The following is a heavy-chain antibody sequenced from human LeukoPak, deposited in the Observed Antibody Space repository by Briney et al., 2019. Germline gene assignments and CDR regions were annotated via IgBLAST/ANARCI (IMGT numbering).Heavy chain of an antibody. J-gene: IGHJ6*02. Sequence: GGSLRLSCAASGFTVSSNYMSWVRQAPGKGLEWVSVIYSGGSTYYADSVKGRFTISRHNSKNTLYLQMNSLRAEDTVFFFKQKTAYDIYYYGMDVWGQGTTVTVSS. V-gene: IGHV3-53*04. CDR3: QKTAYDIYYYGMDV. CDR2: IYSGGST. CDR1: GFTVSSNY. D-gene: IGHD3-9*01.